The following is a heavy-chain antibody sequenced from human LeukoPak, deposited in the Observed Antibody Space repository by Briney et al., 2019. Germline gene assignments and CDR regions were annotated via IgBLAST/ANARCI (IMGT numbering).Heavy chain of an antibody. Sequence: GGSLRLSCEASGFTFSTHWMSWVRQAPGKGLEWVASISPDGSDKYYLDSVKGRFSISRDSTKNSLYLQMYSLGAEDTAVYYCARLLGSVTTYDYWGRGTLVTVSS. V-gene: IGHV3-7*01. CDR3: ARLLGSVTTYDY. D-gene: IGHD1-1*01. J-gene: IGHJ4*02. CDR2: ISPDGSDK. CDR1: GFTFSTHW.